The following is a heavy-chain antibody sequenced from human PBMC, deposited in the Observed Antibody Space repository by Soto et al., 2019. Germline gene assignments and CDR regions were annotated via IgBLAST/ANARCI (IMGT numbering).Heavy chain of an antibody. CDR3: ARGKQTSSGWFGESLGWFDP. V-gene: IGHV4-30-4*01. CDR2: IYYSGGT. D-gene: IGHD3-10*01. J-gene: IGHJ5*02. CDR1: GGSISSGDSY. Sequence: QVQLQESGPGLVKPSQSLSLTCTVSGGSISSGDSYWSWIRQPPGKGLEWIGYIYYSGGTYYNPSLKSQVTISLDTSKNQFSLKLSSVTAADTAVYYCARGKQTSSGWFGESLGWFDPWGPGTLVTVSS.